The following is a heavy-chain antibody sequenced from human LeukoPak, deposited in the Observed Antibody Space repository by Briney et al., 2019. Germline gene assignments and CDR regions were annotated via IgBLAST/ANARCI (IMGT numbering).Heavy chain of an antibody. CDR1: GGSISSYY. CDR3: ARGSEITGTTGDWFDP. Sequence: PSETLSLTCTVSGGSISSYYWSWIREPPGKGLEWIGYIYYSGSTNYNPSLKSRVTISVDTSKNQFSLKLSSVTAADTAVYYCARGSEITGTTGDWFDPWGQGTLVTVSS. V-gene: IGHV4-59*01. CDR2: IYYSGST. J-gene: IGHJ5*02. D-gene: IGHD1-7*01.